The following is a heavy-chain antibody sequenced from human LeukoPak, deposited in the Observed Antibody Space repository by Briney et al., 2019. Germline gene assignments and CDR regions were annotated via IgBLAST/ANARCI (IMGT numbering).Heavy chain of an antibody. CDR2: INPNSGGT. CDR1: GYTFTGYY. Sequence: ASVKVSCKASGYTFTGYYMHWVRQAPGQGLEWMGWINPNSGGTNYAQKFQGRVTMTRDTSISTAYMELSRLRSDDTAVYYCARVHSSGWYEVFNFDYWGQGTLVTVSS. D-gene: IGHD6-19*01. CDR3: ARVHSSGWYEVFNFDY. V-gene: IGHV1-2*02. J-gene: IGHJ4*02.